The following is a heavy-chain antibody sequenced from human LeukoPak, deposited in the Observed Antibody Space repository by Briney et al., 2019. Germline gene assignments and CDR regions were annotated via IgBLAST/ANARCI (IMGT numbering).Heavy chain of an antibody. J-gene: IGHJ2*01. Sequence: PSETLSLTCAVYDGSFSGYYWSWIRQPPGKGLEWIGEINHSGSTNYNPSLKSRVTISVDTSKNQFSLRLSSVTAADTAVYYCARVLEGSSGQHWYFDLWGCGTLVTVSS. D-gene: IGHD6-19*01. CDR2: INHSGST. CDR1: DGSFSGYY. V-gene: IGHV4-34*01. CDR3: ARVLEGSSGQHWYFDL.